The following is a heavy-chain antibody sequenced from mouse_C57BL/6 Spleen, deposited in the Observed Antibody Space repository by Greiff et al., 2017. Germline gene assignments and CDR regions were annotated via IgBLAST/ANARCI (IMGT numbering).Heavy chain of an antibody. CDR3: ARDSEAGTAFDY. CDR1: GFTFSDYY. CDR2: INYDGSST. Sequence: EVQLVESEGGLVQPGSSMKLSCTASGFTFSDYYMAWVRQVPEKGLEWVANINYDGSSTYYLDSLKSRFIISRDNAKNILYLQMSSLKSEDTATYYCARDSEAGTAFDYWGQGTTLTVSS. J-gene: IGHJ2*01. V-gene: IGHV5-16*01. D-gene: IGHD4-1*01.